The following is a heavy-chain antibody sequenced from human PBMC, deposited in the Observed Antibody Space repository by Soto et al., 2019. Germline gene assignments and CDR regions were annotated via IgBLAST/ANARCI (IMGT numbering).Heavy chain of an antibody. CDR3: AKDYGELVFDY. CDR1: GFAFSTYD. J-gene: IGHJ4*02. Sequence: EVQLLESGGGLAQPGGSLRLSCVGSGFAFSTYDMTWVRQAPGQGLEWVSGMSARSSRTYYADSVKGRFTISRDNSKNTLYLQMSSLRVEDTAVYYCAKDYGELVFDYWGQGTQVTVSS. V-gene: IGHV3-23*01. CDR2: MSARSSRT. D-gene: IGHD3-10*01.